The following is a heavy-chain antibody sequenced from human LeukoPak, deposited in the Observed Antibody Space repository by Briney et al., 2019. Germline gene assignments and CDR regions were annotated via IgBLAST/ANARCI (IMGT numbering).Heavy chain of an antibody. CDR3: ARLISTSSSRFSDS. J-gene: IGHJ5*01. CDR2: ISISGENT. Sequence: PGGSLRLACAASGFTFSSYAMSWVRQAPGKGLEWVSGISISGENTYYADSVKGRFTISRDTSRNTLYLQMHSLRAEDTAVYYCARLISTSSSRFSDSWGQGTLVTVSS. D-gene: IGHD6-6*01. V-gene: IGHV3-23*01. CDR1: GFTFSSYA.